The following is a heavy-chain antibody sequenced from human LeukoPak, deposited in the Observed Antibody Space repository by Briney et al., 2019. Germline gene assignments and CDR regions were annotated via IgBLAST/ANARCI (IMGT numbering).Heavy chain of an antibody. CDR3: AREEWLRGDYFDY. J-gene: IGHJ4*02. CDR2: IYYSGST. Sequence: PSETLSLTCTVSGGSISSGDYYWSWIRQPPGKGLEWIGYIYYSGSTYYNPSLKSRVTISVDTSKYQFSLKLSSVTAADTAVYYCAREEWLRGDYFDYWGQGTLVTVSS. CDR1: GGSISSGDYY. V-gene: IGHV4-30-4*01. D-gene: IGHD5-12*01.